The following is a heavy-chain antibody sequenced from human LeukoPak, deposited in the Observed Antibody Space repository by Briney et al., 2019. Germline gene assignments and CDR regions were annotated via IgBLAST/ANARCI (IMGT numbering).Heavy chain of an antibody. Sequence: PSETLSLTCTVSGGSISGYYWSWIRQPPGKGLEGIGYIYYSGSTNYNPSLKSRVTMSVDTSKNQFSLRLSSVTAADTAVYYCARDSSTVTTRHFDYWGQGALVTVSS. D-gene: IGHD4-17*01. CDR3: ARDSSTVTTRHFDY. CDR2: IYYSGST. CDR1: GGSISGYY. V-gene: IGHV4-59*12. J-gene: IGHJ4*02.